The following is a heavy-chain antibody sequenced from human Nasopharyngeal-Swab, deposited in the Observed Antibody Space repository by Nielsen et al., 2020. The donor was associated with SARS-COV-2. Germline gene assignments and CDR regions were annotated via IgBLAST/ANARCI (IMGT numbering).Heavy chain of an antibody. CDR1: GVSYDFMEAFY. D-gene: IGHD3-22*01. J-gene: IGHJ4*02. Sequence: SETLSLTCTVSGVSYDFMEAFYWAWIRQAPGQGLEWIGSCSGGGNCNFNPSLKSRVTIKSDTSKNQFSLKLSSVTAADTAVYYCARHRHRSSGNPHYFDYWGQGTLVTVSS. CDR2: CSGGGNC. CDR3: ARHRHRSSGNPHYFDY. V-gene: IGHV4-39*01.